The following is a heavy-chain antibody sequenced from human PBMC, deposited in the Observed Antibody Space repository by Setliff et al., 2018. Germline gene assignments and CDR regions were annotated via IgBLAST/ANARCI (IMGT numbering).Heavy chain of an antibody. D-gene: IGHD3-3*01. CDR2: IYYSGNT. Sequence: SETLSLTCIVSGVSVSNVNYYWGWIRQPPGKGLEWIGSIYYSGNTYYNPSFKSRVTISIEKSKNQFSLKLTSVTAADTALYYCARVGYFDFWRGYGVGAFDPWGHGTMVTVSS. J-gene: IGHJ3*01. CDR3: ARVGYFDFWRGYGVGAFDP. V-gene: IGHV4-39*01. CDR1: GVSVSNVNYY.